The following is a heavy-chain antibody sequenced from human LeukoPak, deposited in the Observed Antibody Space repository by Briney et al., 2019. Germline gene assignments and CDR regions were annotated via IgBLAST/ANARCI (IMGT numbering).Heavy chain of an antibody. V-gene: IGHV1-46*01. CDR3: AREGFPPKISDFWSGLGPYYYYGMDV. Sequence: ASVKVSCKASGYTFTSYYMHWVRQPPGQGLELMGIINPSGGSTSYTQKFQGRVTMTRDTSTSTVYMELSSLRSEDTAVYYCAREGFPPKISDFWSGLGPYYYYGMDVWGQGTTVTVSS. J-gene: IGHJ6*02. D-gene: IGHD3-3*01. CDR1: GYTFTSYY. CDR2: INPSGGST.